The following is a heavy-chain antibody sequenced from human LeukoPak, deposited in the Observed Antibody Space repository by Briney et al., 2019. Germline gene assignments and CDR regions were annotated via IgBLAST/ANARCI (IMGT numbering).Heavy chain of an antibody. CDR1: GYSISSGSY. CDR2: IYHSGRT. D-gene: IGHD2-2*01. J-gene: IGHJ6*04. Sequence: SETLSLTCAVSGYSISSGSYWGWIRQPPGKGLERIGSIYHSGRTYYNPSLKSRVTISVDTSKNQFSLKLSSVTAADTAVYYCARAQGYCSSTSCRTYYYYGMDVWGKGTTVTVSS. CDR3: ARAQGYCSSTSCRTYYYYGMDV. V-gene: IGHV4-38-2*01.